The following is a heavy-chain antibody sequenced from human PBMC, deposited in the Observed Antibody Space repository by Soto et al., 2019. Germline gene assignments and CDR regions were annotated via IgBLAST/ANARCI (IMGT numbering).Heavy chain of an antibody. D-gene: IGHD3-9*01. CDR2: IKSKTDGGTT. CDR1: GFTFSNAW. Sequence: PAASLRLASQSSGFTFSNAWVNWVRQAPGEGLERVGRIKSKTDGGTTDYAAPVKGRFTISRDDSKNTLFLQMNSLKTEDTAVYYCTTGLRYFDWYYYYGMDVWGQGT. J-gene: IGHJ6*02. CDR3: TTGLRYFDWYYYYGMDV. V-gene: IGHV3-15*07.